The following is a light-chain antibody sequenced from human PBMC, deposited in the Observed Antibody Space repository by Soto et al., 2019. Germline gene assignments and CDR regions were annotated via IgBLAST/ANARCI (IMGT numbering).Light chain of an antibody. V-gene: IGLV2-14*01. CDR2: EVS. CDR3: SSYTSSSFVV. J-gene: IGLJ2*01. CDR1: SSDVGGYNY. Sequence: QSALTQPASVSGSSGQSITISCTGTSSDVGGYNYVSWYQQHPDKAPKLMIYEVSNRPSGVSNRFSGSKSGNTASLTISGLQAEDEADYYCSSYTSSSFVVFGGGTKLTVL.